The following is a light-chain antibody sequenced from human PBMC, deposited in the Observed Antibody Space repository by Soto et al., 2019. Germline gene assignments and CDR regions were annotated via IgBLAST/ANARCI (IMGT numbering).Light chain of an antibody. CDR1: SGSIASNY. V-gene: IGLV6-57*03. Sequence: NFMLTQPHSVSESPGKTVTISCTRSSGSIASNYVQWYQQRPGSAPTTVIYEDNQRPSGVPDRFSGSIDSSSNSASLTISRLKTEEEADYCCQSYDSSAWVFGGGTKLTVL. J-gene: IGLJ3*02. CDR3: QSYDSSAWV. CDR2: EDN.